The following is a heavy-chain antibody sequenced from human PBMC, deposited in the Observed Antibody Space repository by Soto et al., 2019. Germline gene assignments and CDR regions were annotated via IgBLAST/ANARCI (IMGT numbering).Heavy chain of an antibody. V-gene: IGHV4-30-2*01. CDR2: IYHSGST. D-gene: IGHD4-4*01. Sequence: QLQLQESGSGLVKPSQTLSLTCPVSGGSINTATHSWSWIRQPPGKGLEWIGYIYHSGSTYYNPSGKSRVTISIDKSNNQVPLRLSSVTAADTAVYYGARGGGVTTTGDDYWGQGILVTVSS. CDR1: GGSINTATHS. CDR3: ARGGGVTTTGDDY. J-gene: IGHJ4*02.